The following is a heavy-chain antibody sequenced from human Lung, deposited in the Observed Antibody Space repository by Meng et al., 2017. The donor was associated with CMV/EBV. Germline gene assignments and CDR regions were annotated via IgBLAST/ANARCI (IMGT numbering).Heavy chain of an antibody. D-gene: IGHD3-3*01. Sequence: SCAASGFTFSDYYMSWIRQAPGKGLEWVSYISSSGSTIYYADSVKGRFTISRDNAKNSLYLQMNSLRAEDTAVYYCARVRRHDFWSGRFFDYWGQGTLVTVSS. CDR3: ARVRRHDFWSGRFFDY. CDR2: ISSSGSTI. CDR1: GFTFSDYY. V-gene: IGHV3-11*01. J-gene: IGHJ4*02.